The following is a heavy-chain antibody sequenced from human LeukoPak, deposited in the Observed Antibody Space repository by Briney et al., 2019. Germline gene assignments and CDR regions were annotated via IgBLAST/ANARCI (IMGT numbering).Heavy chain of an antibody. CDR2: IYYSGST. V-gene: IGHV4-39*07. CDR1: GGSISSSSYY. J-gene: IGHJ4*02. CDR3: ARNYYDTKKPWD. Sequence: SETLSLTCTVSGGSISSSSYYWGWIRQPPGKGLEWIGSIYYSGSTYYNPSLKSRVTMSVDTSQNQFSLKLSSVTAADTAVYFCARNYYDTKKPWDWGQGTLVTVSS. D-gene: IGHD3-22*01.